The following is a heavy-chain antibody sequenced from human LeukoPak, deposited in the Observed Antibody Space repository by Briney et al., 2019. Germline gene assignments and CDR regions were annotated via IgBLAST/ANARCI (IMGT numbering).Heavy chain of an antibody. CDR1: EYTFTGYY. D-gene: IGHD3-10*01. CDR3: ARPTGTQEYYGIDV. Sequence: GASVKVSCKASEYTFTGYYMHWVRQAPGQGLEWMGWINPNSGATDYAQNFHGRVTLTRDTSISTAYMALSRLRSDDTAVYVCARPTGTQEYYGIDVWGQGTTVSVSS. CDR2: INPNSGAT. V-gene: IGHV1-2*02. J-gene: IGHJ6*02.